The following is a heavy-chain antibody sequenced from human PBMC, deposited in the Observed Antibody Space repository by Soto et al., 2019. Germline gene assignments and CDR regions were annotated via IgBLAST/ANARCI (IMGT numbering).Heavy chain of an antibody. CDR1: GYTFINYY. D-gene: IGHD4-17*01. Sequence: QVQLVQSGAEVKKPGASLSISCKASGYTFINYYMHWVRPVPGQGLEWMGTIDPSGDSSTTYAQNFHGRVTITRDTSTSTVYMELTSLRSEDTSVYYCARDLPSTSYGLDVWGQGTTVTVSS. V-gene: IGHV1-46*03. CDR3: ARDLPSTSYGLDV. J-gene: IGHJ6*02. CDR2: IDPSGDSST.